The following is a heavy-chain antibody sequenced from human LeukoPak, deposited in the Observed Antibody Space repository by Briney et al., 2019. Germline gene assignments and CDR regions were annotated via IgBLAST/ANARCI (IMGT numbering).Heavy chain of an antibody. V-gene: IGHV1-18*01. D-gene: IGHD3-16*01. J-gene: IGHJ3*02. CDR2: VSRSNGNT. CDR3: ARDLSYAAACSDAFDI. CDR1: GYTFSRYT. Sequence: GASVKVSCKASGYTFSRYTISWVRQAPGQGLEWMGWVSRSNGNTNYAQKLQGRVTMTTDTSTSTAYMELRSLRSDDTAVYYCARDLSYAAACSDAFDIRGQGTMVTVSS.